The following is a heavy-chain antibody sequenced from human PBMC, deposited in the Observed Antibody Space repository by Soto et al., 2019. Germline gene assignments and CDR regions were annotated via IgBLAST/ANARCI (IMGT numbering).Heavy chain of an antibody. J-gene: IGHJ4*02. D-gene: IGHD2-21*02. CDR1: GYTFTNFG. Sequence: QVQLVQSGAEVKKPGASVKVSCKASGYTFTNFGISWVRQAPGQGLEWMGGISAYNGNTNYAQNFQGGVTMTTDTTTSPAYMELTRLSSHATGVYHSARVGTPIDHWGQGTRVSVSS. CDR3: ARVGTPIDH. V-gene: IGHV1-18*01. CDR2: ISAYNGNT.